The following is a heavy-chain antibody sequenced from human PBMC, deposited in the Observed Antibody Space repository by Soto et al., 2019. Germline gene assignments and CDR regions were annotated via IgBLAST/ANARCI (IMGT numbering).Heavy chain of an antibody. V-gene: IGHV3-21*01. CDR2: ISSSSSYI. CDR3: AVVAAAGIYGMDV. Sequence: GGSLRLSCAASGFTFSSYSMNWVRQAPGKGLEWVSSISSSSSYIYYADSVKGRFTISRDNAKNSLYLQMNSLRAEDTAVYYCAVVAAAGIYGMDVWGQGTTVTVSS. D-gene: IGHD6-13*01. CDR1: GFTFSSYS. J-gene: IGHJ6*02.